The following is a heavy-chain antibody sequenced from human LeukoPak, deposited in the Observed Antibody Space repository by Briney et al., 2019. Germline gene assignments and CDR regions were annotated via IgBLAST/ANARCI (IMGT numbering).Heavy chain of an antibody. V-gene: IGHV4-59*01. CDR1: GGSISSYY. CDR2: IYYSGGT. D-gene: IGHD3-10*01. CDR3: ARLRGRGYYFDY. J-gene: IGHJ4*02. Sequence: PSETLSLTCTVSGGSISSYYWSWIRQPPGKGLEWIGYIYYSGGTNYNPSLKSRVTISVDTSKNQFSLKLSSVSAADTAVYYCARLRGRGYYFDYWGQGTLVTVSS.